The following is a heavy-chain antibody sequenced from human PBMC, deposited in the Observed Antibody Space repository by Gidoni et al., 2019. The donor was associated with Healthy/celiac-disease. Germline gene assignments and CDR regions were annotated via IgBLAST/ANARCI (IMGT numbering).Heavy chain of an antibody. V-gene: IGHV3-30*18. CDR3: AKDRIAVGWYFDL. D-gene: IGHD6-19*01. CDR1: GFPFSSYG. J-gene: IGHJ2*01. CDR2: ITYDGSKK. Sequence: QVQLVESGGGVVQPGRSLRLSCAASGFPFSSYGMHWVRQAPGKGLEWVAVITYDGSKKYYADSVKGRFTISRDNSKNTRYLQMNSMRAEDTAVYYCAKDRIAVGWYFDLWGRGTLVTVSS.